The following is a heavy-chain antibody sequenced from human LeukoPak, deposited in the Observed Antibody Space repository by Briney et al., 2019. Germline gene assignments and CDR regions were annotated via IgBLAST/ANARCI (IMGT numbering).Heavy chain of an antibody. CDR3: AKTATLSPYVDWYFDL. Sequence: SVKVSCKASGGTFSSYTISWVRQAPGQGLEWMGRIIPILGIANYAQKFQGRVTITADKSTSTAYMELSSLRSEDTAAYYCAKTATLSPYVDWYFDLWGRGTLVTVSS. CDR2: IIPILGIA. J-gene: IGHJ2*01. D-gene: IGHD2-15*01. V-gene: IGHV1-69*02. CDR1: GGTFSSYT.